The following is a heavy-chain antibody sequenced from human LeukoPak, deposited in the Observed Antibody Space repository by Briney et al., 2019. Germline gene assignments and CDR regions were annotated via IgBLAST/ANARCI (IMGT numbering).Heavy chain of an antibody. D-gene: IGHD3-10*01. V-gene: IGHV1-3*01. CDR2: INAGNGNT. Sequence: ASVKVSCKASGYTFTSYAMHWARQAPGQRLEWMGWINAGNGNTKYSQKFQGRVTITRDTSASTAYMELSSLRSEDTAVYYCARGAYGPKWFDLWGRGPLVTVSA. CDR1: GYTFTSYA. J-gene: IGHJ5*02. CDR3: ARGAYGPKWFDL.